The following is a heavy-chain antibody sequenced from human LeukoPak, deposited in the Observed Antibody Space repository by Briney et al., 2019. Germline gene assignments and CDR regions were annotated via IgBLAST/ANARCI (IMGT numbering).Heavy chain of an antibody. V-gene: IGHV3-7*01. J-gene: IGHJ4*02. D-gene: IGHD2-8*02. CDR1: GFTFSNYW. CDR3: ARAPATNEWRCMDY. Sequence: GGSLRLSCAASGFTFSNYWMGWVRQAPGKGLEWVANLKQDGSEKRYVDPVKGRFTISRDNAKNSLYLQMNSLRAEDTAVYYCARAPATNEWRCMDYWGQGTLVTVSS. CDR2: LKQDGSEK.